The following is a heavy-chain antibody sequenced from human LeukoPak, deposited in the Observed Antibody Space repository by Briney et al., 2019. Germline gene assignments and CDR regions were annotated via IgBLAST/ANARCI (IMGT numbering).Heavy chain of an antibody. CDR1: GFTFSSYA. Sequence: GGSLRLSCAASGFTFSSYAMHWVRQAPGKGLEWVAVISYDGSNKYYAESVKGRFTISRDNSKNTLYLQMNSLRAEDTAVYYCARDFSRIVGATEFDYWGQGTLVTVSS. V-gene: IGHV3-30-3*01. D-gene: IGHD1-26*01. CDR2: ISYDGSNK. J-gene: IGHJ4*02. CDR3: ARDFSRIVGATEFDY.